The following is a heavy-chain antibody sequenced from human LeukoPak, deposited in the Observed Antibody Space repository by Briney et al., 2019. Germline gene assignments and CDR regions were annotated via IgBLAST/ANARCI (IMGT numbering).Heavy chain of an antibody. Sequence: QPGGSLSLSCAASGFTFSSYWMSWVRPAPGKGLEWVAKMEGSEEYYVDSVQGRFTISRDNAKNSVYLQMNSLRVDDTAVYYCTRWARYGSEGSCYSWFDPWGQGTLVTVSS. D-gene: IGHD2-15*01. CDR2: MEGSEE. V-gene: IGHV3-7*01. J-gene: IGHJ5*02. CDR3: TRWARYGSEGSCYSWFDP. CDR1: GFTFSSYW.